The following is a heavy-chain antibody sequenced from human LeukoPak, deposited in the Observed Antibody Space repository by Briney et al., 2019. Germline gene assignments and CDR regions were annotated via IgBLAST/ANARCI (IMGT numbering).Heavy chain of an antibody. J-gene: IGHJ4*02. D-gene: IGHD3-9*01. V-gene: IGHV3-23*01. CDR3: AKAAYYDILTALCDY. CDR1: GFTFSSYA. CDR2: ISGSGGST. Sequence: GGSLRLSCAASGFTFSSYAMSWVRQAPGKGLEWVSAISGSGGSTYYADSVKGRFTISRDNSKNTLYLQMNSLRAEGTAVYYCAKAAYYDILTALCDYWGQGTLVTVSS.